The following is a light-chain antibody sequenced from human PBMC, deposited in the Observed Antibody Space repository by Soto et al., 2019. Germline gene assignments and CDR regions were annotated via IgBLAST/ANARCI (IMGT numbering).Light chain of an antibody. CDR3: QQYGRT. CDR1: QSVSSSY. Sequence: IVLTQSPATLSLSPGERATLSCRASQSVSSSYLAWYQQKPGQAPRLLIYGASSRATGIPDRFSGSGSGTDFTLTSSRLDPEDLAVYYCQQYGRTFGGGTKVEIK. V-gene: IGKV3-20*01. J-gene: IGKJ4*01. CDR2: GAS.